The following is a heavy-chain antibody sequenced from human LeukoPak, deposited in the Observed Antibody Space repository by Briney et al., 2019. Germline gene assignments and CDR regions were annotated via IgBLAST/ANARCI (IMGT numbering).Heavy chain of an antibody. CDR3: ARFHRSSVAVAGTDY. D-gene: IGHD6-19*01. CDR2: IYTSGST. V-gene: IGHV4-61*02. CDR1: GGSISSGSYY. Sequence: SETLSLTCTVSGGSISSGSYYWSWIRQPAGKGLEWIGRIYTSGSTNYNPSLKSRVTISVDTSKNQFSLKLSSVTAADTAVYYCARFHRSSVAVAGTDYWGQGTLVTVSS. J-gene: IGHJ4*02.